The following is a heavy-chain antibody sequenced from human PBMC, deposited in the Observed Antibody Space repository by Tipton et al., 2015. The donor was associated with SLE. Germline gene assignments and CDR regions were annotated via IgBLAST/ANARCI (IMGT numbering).Heavy chain of an antibody. V-gene: IGHV4-61*09. CDR3: ARGSGESFYNS. J-gene: IGHJ4*02. CDR2: IYTSGST. Sequence: TLSLTCTVSGASITSGSYYWSWIRQPAGKTLEWIGQIYTSGSTDYNPSLKSRASISIDTSKNRFSLKLTSVTTADTAVYYCARGSGESFYNSWGQGTRVIVSS. D-gene: IGHD2-15*01. CDR1: GASITSGSYY.